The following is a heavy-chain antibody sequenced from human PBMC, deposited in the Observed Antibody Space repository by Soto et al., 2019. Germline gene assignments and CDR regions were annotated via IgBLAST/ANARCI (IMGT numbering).Heavy chain of an antibody. Sequence: KPSETLSLTCSVSGASVSSANYFWSWIRQPPGKGLEWIGYIYHNGNTNYSPSLKSRVTISLDTSKNQFSLKLNSVTAADTAVYYCARVDGSGTYSLFDYWGQGTLVTVSS. D-gene: IGHD3-10*01. CDR3: ARVDGSGTYSLFDY. CDR1: GASVSSANYF. CDR2: IYHNGNT. V-gene: IGHV4-61*01. J-gene: IGHJ4*02.